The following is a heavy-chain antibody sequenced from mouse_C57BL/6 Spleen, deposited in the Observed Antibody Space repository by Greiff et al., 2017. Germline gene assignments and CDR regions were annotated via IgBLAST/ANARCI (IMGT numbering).Heavy chain of an antibody. CDR3: ARGVLHWYFDV. J-gene: IGHJ1*03. Sequence: QVQLQQSGAELVRPGTSVKVSCKASGYAFTNYLIEWVKQRPGQGLEWIGVINPGSGGTNYNEKFKGKATLTAAKSSSTAYMLLSSLTSEDSAVYFCARGVLHWYFDVWGTGTTVTVSS. V-gene: IGHV1-54*01. D-gene: IGHD1-1*01. CDR1: GYAFTNYL. CDR2: INPGSGGT.